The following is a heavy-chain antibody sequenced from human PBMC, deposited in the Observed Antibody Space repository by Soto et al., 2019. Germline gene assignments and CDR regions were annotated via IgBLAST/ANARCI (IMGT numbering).Heavy chain of an antibody. D-gene: IGHD1-26*01. CDR3: ARRLKYIVGATGEVRYYYYGMDV. Sequence: GESLKISCKGSGYSFTSYWISWVRQMPGKGLEWMGRIDPSDSYTNYSPSFQGHVTISADKSISTAYLQWSSLKASDTAMYYCARRLKYIVGATGEVRYYYYGMDVWGQGTTVTVS. CDR1: GYSFTSYW. V-gene: IGHV5-10-1*01. CDR2: IDPSDSYT. J-gene: IGHJ6*02.